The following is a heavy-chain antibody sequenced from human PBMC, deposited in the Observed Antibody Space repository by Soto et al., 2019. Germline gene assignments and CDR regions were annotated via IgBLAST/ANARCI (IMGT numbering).Heavy chain of an antibody. J-gene: IGHJ4*02. CDR3: AAEYYYGDSDPRGRID. D-gene: IGHD3-10*01. V-gene: IGHV1-58*02. CDR2: IVVGSGNT. CDR1: GFTFTHSA. Sequence: QMQLVQSGPEVKKPGTSVPVSCKASGFTFTHSAIQWVRQARGQSLEWIGWIVVGSGNTNYAPKLQERGNITCDMTIFTAYRELSSLRSEDTAGYYCAAEYYYGDSDPRGRIDWGQGPLVTVSS.